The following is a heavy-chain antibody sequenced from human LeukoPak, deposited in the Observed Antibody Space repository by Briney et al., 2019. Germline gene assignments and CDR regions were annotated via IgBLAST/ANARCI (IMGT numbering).Heavy chain of an antibody. CDR3: TKAGVVGAKAGFDN. D-gene: IGHD1-26*01. V-gene: IGHV3-21*01. Sequence: GGSLRLSCAASGFSFSSYSMNWVRQAPGKGLEWVSSIDSSSNYIFYADSVKGRFTISRDNAKNSLDLQMNNLRDEDTAIYYCTKAGVVGAKAGFDNWGQGTLVTVSS. J-gene: IGHJ4*02. CDR2: IDSSSNYI. CDR1: GFSFSSYS.